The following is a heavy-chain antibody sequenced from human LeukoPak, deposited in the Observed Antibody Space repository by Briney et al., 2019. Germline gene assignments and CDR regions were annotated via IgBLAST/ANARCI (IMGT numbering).Heavy chain of an antibody. CDR2: IDPSDSYT. V-gene: IGHV5-10-1*01. J-gene: IGHJ3*01. CDR1: GYIFTSYW. Sequence: GASLKISCKGSGYIFTSYWISWVRQMPGKGLEWMGRIDPSDSYTNYSPSFQGHVTISADKSISTAYLQWSSLKASDTAMYYCARVYDILTGYYDWGQGTMVTVSS. D-gene: IGHD3-9*01. CDR3: ARVYDILTGYYD.